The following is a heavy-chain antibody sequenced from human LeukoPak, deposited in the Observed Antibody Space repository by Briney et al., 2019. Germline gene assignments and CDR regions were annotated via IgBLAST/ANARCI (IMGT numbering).Heavy chain of an antibody. Sequence: PGGSLRLSCAASGFSISSYEMNWVRQAPGKGLEWVSYISSSGSTIYYADPVKGRFTISRDNSKNTLYLQMNSLRAEDTAVYYCAKDLTYYYDSSGYGDAFDIWGQGTMVTVSS. CDR2: ISSSGSTI. J-gene: IGHJ3*02. CDR3: AKDLTYYYDSSGYGDAFDI. D-gene: IGHD3-22*01. CDR1: GFSISSYE. V-gene: IGHV3-48*03.